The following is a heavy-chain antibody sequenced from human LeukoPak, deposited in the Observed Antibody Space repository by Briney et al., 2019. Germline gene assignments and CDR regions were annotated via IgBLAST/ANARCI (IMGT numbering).Heavy chain of an antibody. CDR1: GNSIGTTYY. CDR3: ARDGDYYDSSGYLRY. Sequence: SETLSLTCSVSGNSIGTTYYWGVIRQPPGKGLEWIAAIYYTGTTYYKPSLKSRVTMSVDTSKNQFSLKLSSVTAADTAVYYCARDGDYYDSSGYLRYWGQGTLVTVSS. J-gene: IGHJ4*02. V-gene: IGHV4-39*07. D-gene: IGHD3-22*01. CDR2: IYYTGTT.